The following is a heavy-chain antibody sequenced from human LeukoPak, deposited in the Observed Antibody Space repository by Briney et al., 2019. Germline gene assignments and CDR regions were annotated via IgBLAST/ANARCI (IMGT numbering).Heavy chain of an antibody. J-gene: IGHJ3*02. CDR3: ARVLLWFGEFDAFDI. Sequence: SETLSLTCTVSGGSISSYYWGWIRQPPGKGLEWIGSIYYSGSTYYNPSLKSRVTISVDTSKNQFSLKLSSVTAADTAVYYCARVLLWFGEFDAFDIWGQGTMVTVSS. CDR2: IYYSGST. CDR1: GGSISSYY. D-gene: IGHD3-10*01. V-gene: IGHV4-39*07.